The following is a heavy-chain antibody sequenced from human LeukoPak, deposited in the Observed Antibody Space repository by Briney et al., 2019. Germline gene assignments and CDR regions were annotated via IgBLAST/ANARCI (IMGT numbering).Heavy chain of an antibody. CDR1: GFTFSSYA. J-gene: IGHJ6*02. CDR3: ARARAAAGTWFAYYYYGMDV. Sequence: GGSLRLSCAASGFTFSSYAMSWVRQASGKGLEWVSAISGSGGSTYYADSVKGRFTISRDNSKNTLYLQMNSLRAEGTAVYYCARARAAAGTWFAYYYYGMDVWGQGTTVTVSS. CDR2: ISGSGGST. V-gene: IGHV3-23*01. D-gene: IGHD6-13*01.